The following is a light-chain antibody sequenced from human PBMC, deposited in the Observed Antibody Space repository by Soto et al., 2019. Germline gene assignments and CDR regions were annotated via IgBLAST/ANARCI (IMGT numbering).Light chain of an antibody. Sequence: QSALTQPASVSGSPGQSITISCTGTSSDVGGYNYVSWYQQHPVKAPKLMIYDVTNRPSGVSDRFSGSTSGNTASLNISGLQAEDEADYYCSSYTSSSTPYVFGTGTKVTVL. CDR2: DVT. V-gene: IGLV2-14*01. J-gene: IGLJ1*01. CDR3: SSYTSSSTPYV. CDR1: SSDVGGYNY.